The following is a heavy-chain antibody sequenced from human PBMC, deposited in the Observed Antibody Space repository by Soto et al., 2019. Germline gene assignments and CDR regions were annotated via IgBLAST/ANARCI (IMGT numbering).Heavy chain of an antibody. Sequence: ASVKVSCKASGYAFTNYDVSWVRQAPGQGLEWMGWISTSTGNTNYAQKLQGRVSMTTDTSASTAYMELGSLRSDDTAVYYCARGEGMAARHDGYDIWGQGTMVTVSS. D-gene: IGHD6-6*01. V-gene: IGHV1-18*04. CDR3: ARGEGMAARHDGYDI. CDR1: GYAFTNYD. CDR2: ISTSTGNT. J-gene: IGHJ3*02.